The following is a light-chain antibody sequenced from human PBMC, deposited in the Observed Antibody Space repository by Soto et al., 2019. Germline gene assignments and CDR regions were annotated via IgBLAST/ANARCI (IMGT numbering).Light chain of an antibody. CDR3: HQYYSWPLT. J-gene: IGKJ4*01. CDR2: DES. V-gene: IGKV3-15*01. Sequence: EIVMTQSRATLSSSPGESTTLSFRASRGRINNFAWYQQKPGHALRIVIYDESTRATGVPARFSGSGSGTELTLNINSRQSDDFSVYDCHQYYSWPLTFAGGTKVEIK. CDR1: RGRINN.